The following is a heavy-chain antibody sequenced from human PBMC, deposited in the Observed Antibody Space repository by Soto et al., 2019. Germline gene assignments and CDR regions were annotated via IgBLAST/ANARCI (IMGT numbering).Heavy chain of an antibody. V-gene: IGHV3-23*01. CDR3: AKDLFGVMTGYYVNSFYFDY. D-gene: IGHD3-9*01. CDR1: GFTFSSYA. Sequence: GGSLRLSCAASGFTFSSYAMSWVRQAPGKGLEWVSAISGSGGSTYYADSVKGRFTISRDNSKNTLYLQMNSLRAEDTAVYYCAKDLFGVMTGYYVNSFYFDYWGQGTLVTVSS. J-gene: IGHJ4*02. CDR2: ISGSGGST.